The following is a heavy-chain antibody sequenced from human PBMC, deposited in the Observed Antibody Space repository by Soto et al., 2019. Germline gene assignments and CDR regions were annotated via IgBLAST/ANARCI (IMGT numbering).Heavy chain of an antibody. CDR1: GGSISSYY. V-gene: IGHV4-59*01. CDR2: IYYSGST. D-gene: IGHD1-26*01. Sequence: VSGGSISSYYWSWIRQPPGKGLEWIGYIYYSGSTNYNPSLKSRVTISVDTSKKQFSLKLSSVTAADTAVYYCARTLPPGSYYYGMDVWGQGTTVTVSS. CDR3: ARTLPPGSYYYGMDV. J-gene: IGHJ6*02.